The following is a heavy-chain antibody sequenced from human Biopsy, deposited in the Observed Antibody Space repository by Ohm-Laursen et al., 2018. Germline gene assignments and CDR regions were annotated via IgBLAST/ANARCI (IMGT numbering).Heavy chain of an antibody. Sequence: SLSLSLSPTGFTYTRYWLNWLRQAPRKGLAWVDNRNQYGSENNNVDTVKGRFTISRDNAKNTLYLQMNSLIAEETAVYYFVRVSTYYYDSNGFSSSYGMDVWGQGTTVTVSS. CDR1: GFTYTRYW. V-gene: IGHV3-7*01. J-gene: IGHJ6*02. CDR2: RNQYGSEN. D-gene: IGHD3-22*01. CDR3: VRVSTYYYDSNGFSSSYGMDV.